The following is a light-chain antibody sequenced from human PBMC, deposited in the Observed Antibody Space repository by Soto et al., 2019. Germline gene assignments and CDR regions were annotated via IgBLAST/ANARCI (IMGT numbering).Light chain of an antibody. J-gene: IGLJ3*02. CDR3: CSYAGSYPWV. CDR2: DVS. V-gene: IGLV2-11*01. CDR1: SSDVGGYNY. Sequence: ALTQPRSVSGSPGQSVTISCTGTSSDVGGYNYVSWYQQHPGKAPKLMIYDVSKRPSGVPDRFSGSKSGNTASLTISGLQAEDEADYYCCSYAGSYPWVFGGGTKVTVL.